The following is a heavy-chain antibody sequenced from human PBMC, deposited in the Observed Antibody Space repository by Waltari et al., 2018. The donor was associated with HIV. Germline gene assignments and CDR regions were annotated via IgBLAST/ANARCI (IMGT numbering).Heavy chain of an antibody. CDR1: GYTFISYG. CDR3: ARGGSYPKYYFDY. J-gene: IGHJ4*02. Sequence: QVQLVQSGAEVKEPGASVKVSCKASGYTFISYGISWVRQAPGQGLEWMGWISTYNGHTNYEQKFQGRVSMTTDTSTSTAYMDLRSLTSDDTAIYYCARGGSYPKYYFDYWGQGSLVTVSS. D-gene: IGHD1-26*01. CDR2: ISTYNGHT. V-gene: IGHV1-18*01.